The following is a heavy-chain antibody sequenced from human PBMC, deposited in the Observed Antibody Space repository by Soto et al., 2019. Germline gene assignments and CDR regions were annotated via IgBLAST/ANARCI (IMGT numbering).Heavy chain of an antibody. CDR1: GGSISSDSYY. Sequence: PSETLSLTCTVSGGSISSDSYYWGWIRQSPEKGLEWIASISYSGSTYYNPTLKSRLTISVDTSKNQFSLKLSSVTAADTAVYYCARAKMVILDYWGQGTLVTVSS. J-gene: IGHJ4*02. CDR2: ISYSGST. D-gene: IGHD3-22*01. CDR3: ARAKMVILDY. V-gene: IGHV4-39*07.